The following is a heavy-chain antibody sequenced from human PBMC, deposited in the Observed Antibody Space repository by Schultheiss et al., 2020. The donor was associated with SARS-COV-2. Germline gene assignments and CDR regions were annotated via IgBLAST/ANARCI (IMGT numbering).Heavy chain of an antibody. CDR3: AHRHEARYYFDY. J-gene: IGHJ4*02. V-gene: IGHV2-70*12. CDR2: IDWDDDK. Sequence: SGPTLVKPTETLTLTCTVSVFSLSTSGMRVSWIRQPPGKALEWLARIDWDDDKFYSTSLKSRLTITKDTSKNQVVLTMTNMDPVDTATYYCAHRHEARYYFDYWGQGTLVTVSS. CDR1: VFSLSTSGMR.